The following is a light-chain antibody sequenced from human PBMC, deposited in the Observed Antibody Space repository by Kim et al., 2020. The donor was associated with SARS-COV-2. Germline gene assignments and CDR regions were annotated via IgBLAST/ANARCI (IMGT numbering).Light chain of an antibody. Sequence: PSSLSASVGDRVTLTCQASQGVNQNLNWYQQKPGGAPKLLIYDASNLETGVPPRFSGSGSGTDFAFTINSLQSEDLATYYCQHRGTFGQGTKLEI. CDR2: DAS. V-gene: IGKV1-33*01. J-gene: IGKJ2*02. CDR1: QGVNQN. CDR3: QHRGT.